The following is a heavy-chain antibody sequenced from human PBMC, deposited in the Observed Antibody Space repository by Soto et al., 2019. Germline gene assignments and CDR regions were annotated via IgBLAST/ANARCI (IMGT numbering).Heavy chain of an antibody. Sequence: QVTLKESGPTLVKPTESLTLTCTFSGFSLATHGVGVGWIRQPPGEALEGLALISWNDDNRYSPSLKSRLTTAKDTSKNQVVLTMANMDPVDTATYYCAHARLLWFGGYFDYWGQGILVTVSS. V-gene: IGHV2-5*01. J-gene: IGHJ4*02. CDR1: GFSLATHGVG. CDR2: ISWNDDN. D-gene: IGHD3-10*01. CDR3: AHARLLWFGGYFDY.